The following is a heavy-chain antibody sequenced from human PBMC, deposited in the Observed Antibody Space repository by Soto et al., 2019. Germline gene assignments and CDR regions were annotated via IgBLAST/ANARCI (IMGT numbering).Heavy chain of an antibody. CDR2: IIPLFGTA. Sequence: QVQLVQSGAEENKRGSSVKVSCKVSGGTFSTYAISWVRQAPGQGLAWMGGIIPLFGTANYAQKFQGRVTNTADESTSTAYMELSSLRSEDTAVYYCAGDAMSPYSYYGMDVWGQGTTVTAS. CDR1: GGTFSTYA. V-gene: IGHV1-69*01. CDR3: AGDAMSPYSYYGMDV. J-gene: IGHJ6*02. D-gene: IGHD2-2*01.